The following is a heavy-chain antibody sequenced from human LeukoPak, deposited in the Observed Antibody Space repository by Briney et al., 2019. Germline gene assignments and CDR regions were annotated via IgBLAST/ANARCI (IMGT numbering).Heavy chain of an antibody. V-gene: IGHV4-39*01. D-gene: IGHD5-18*01. CDR2: IYYSGST. J-gene: IGHJ4*02. Sequence: SETLSLTXTVSGGSISSSSYYWGWIRQPPGKGLEWIGSIYYSGSTYNNPSLKSRVTISVDTSKNQFSLKLSSVTAADTAVYYCARRIRLWSEQIDYWGQGTLVTVSS. CDR3: ARRIRLWSEQIDY. CDR1: GGSISSSSYY.